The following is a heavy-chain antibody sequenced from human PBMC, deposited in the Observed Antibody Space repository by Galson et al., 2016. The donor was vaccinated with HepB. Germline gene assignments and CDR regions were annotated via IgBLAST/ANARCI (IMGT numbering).Heavy chain of an antibody. CDR1: GGSISHFY. J-gene: IGHJ6*02. CDR2: IHHSGST. Sequence: SETLSLTCTVSGGSISHFYWSWIRQPPGEGLEWIGYIHHSGSTTYKASLKSRLTISIDTSKDQFSLQLSSVTAADTSLYYCTRLKVDYGDYGGYYFGMDVWGQGTTVTVSS. CDR3: TRLKVDYGDYGGYYFGMDV. V-gene: IGHV4-59*08. D-gene: IGHD4-17*01.